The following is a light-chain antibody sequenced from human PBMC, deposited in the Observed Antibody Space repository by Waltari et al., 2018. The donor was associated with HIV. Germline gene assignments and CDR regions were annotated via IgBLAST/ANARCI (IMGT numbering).Light chain of an antibody. Sequence: DILMTQSPTSLAVSLGERATINCRSSRTLLHNSDSRNYLAWYQQKPGQSPKLLIYWASTRASGVPDRFSGSGSGTNFSLTISTLQTDDVTLYYCQQYCSLGPTFGGGTKVEIK. J-gene: IGKJ4*01. CDR3: QQYCSLGPT. CDR1: RTLLHNSDSRNY. V-gene: IGKV4-1*01. CDR2: WAS.